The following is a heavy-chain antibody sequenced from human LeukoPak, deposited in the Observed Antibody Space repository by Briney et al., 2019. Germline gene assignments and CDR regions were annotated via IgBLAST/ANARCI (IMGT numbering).Heavy chain of an antibody. Sequence: GGSLRLSCAASGFTFSSYAMSWVSQAPGKGLEWVSAISGSGGSTYYADSVKGRFTISRDNSKNTLYLQMNSLRAEEPAVYYCAKLMSVLGYCSGSSCYDYYYGMDVWGQGTTVTVSS. V-gene: IGHV3-23*01. D-gene: IGHD2-15*01. CDR3: AKLMSVLGYCSGSSCYDYYYGMDV. CDR2: ISGSGGST. CDR1: GFTFSSYA. J-gene: IGHJ6*02.